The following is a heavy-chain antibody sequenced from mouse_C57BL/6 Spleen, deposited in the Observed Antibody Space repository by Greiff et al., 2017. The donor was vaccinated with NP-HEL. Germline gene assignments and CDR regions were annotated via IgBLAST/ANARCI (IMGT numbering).Heavy chain of an antibody. D-gene: IGHD3-2*01. J-gene: IGHJ4*01. CDR1: GYTFTSYW. CDR2: IDPSDSYT. V-gene: IGHV1-59*01. Sequence: VQLQQPGAELVRPGTSVKLSCKASGYTFTSYWMHWVKQRPGQGLEWIGVIDPSDSYTNYNQKFKGKATLTVDTSSSTAYMQLSSLTSEDSAVYYCARTTARDAMDYWGQGTSVTVSS. CDR3: ARTTARDAMDY.